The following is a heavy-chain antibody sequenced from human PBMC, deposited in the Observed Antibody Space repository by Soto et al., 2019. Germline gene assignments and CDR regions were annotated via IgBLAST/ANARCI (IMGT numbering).Heavy chain of an antibody. CDR1: GFTFSSYW. CDR2: FSNDASTT. D-gene: IGHD6-13*01. Sequence: EVQLVESGGGLVQRGGSLRLSCAASGFTFSSYWMHWVRQAPGKGLEWVSGFSNDASTTRYADSVKGRFTISRDYARNTLHLQMNSLRSEDTAVYYCARGISWYRVHYLDVWGKGTTVTVSS. J-gene: IGHJ6*03. V-gene: IGHV3-74*01. CDR3: ARGISWYRVHYLDV.